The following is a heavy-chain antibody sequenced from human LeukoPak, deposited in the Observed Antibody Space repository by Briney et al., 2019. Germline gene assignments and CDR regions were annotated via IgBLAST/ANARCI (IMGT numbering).Heavy chain of an antibody. CDR2: IYYSGST. Sequence: PSETLSLTCTVSGGSISSYYWSWIRQPPGKGLEWIGYIYYSGSTNYNPSLKSRVTISVDTSKNQFSLKLSSVTAADTAVYYCARLGYTVTPGYYGMDVWGQGTTVTVSS. CDR1: GGSISSYY. J-gene: IGHJ6*02. CDR3: ARLGYTVTPGYYGMDV. V-gene: IGHV4-59*08. D-gene: IGHD4-17*01.